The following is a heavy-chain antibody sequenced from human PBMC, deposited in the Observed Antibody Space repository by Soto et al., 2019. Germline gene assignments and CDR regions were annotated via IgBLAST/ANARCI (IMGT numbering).Heavy chain of an antibody. CDR2: ISAYNGNT. J-gene: IGHJ4*02. CDR1: GYTFTSYS. D-gene: IGHD2-2*01. CDR3: ASYAPPADY. Sequence: QVQLVQSGAEVKKPGASVKVSCKASGYTFTSYSISWVRQAPGQGLEWMGWISAYNGNTNYAQMLQGRVTLXTDTPTNTAYMELRSLRSDDTAVYYCASYAPPADYWGQGTLVTVSS. V-gene: IGHV1-18*04.